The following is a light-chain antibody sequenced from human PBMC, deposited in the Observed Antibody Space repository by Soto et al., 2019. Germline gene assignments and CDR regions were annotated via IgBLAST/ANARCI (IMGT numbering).Light chain of an antibody. V-gene: IGKV1-5*03. CDR2: TAS. J-gene: IGKJ1*01. CDR3: QQHNSYPRT. CDR1: QSISNW. Sequence: DIQMTQSPSTLSASVGDRVTITCRASQSISNWLAWYQQKTGKAPKLLIYTASNLERGVPSRFSGSGSGTEFTLPISSLQPDDFATYYCQQHNSYPRTFGQGTKVEMK.